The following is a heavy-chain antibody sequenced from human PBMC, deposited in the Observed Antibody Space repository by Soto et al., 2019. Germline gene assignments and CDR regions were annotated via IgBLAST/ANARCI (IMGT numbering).Heavy chain of an antibody. Sequence: GGSLRLSSAASGFIFSNYEMSWVRQAPGKGLEWVSYIDHSGTTIYYADSVKGRFTISRDNAKNSLFLQMNSLRAADTAVYYCARHLRLGGYSYGYFDYWGQGTLVTVSS. D-gene: IGHD5-18*01. V-gene: IGHV3-48*03. J-gene: IGHJ4*02. CDR1: GFIFSNYE. CDR3: ARHLRLGGYSYGYFDY. CDR2: IDHSGTTI.